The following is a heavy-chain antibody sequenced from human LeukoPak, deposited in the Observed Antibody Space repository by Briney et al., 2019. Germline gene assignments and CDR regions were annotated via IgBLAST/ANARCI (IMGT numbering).Heavy chain of an antibody. J-gene: IGHJ6*02. CDR1: GFTFSNYA. V-gene: IGHV3-23*01. Sequence: GGSLRLSCAASGFTFSNYAMTWVRQAPGKGLEWVSAISGSGGSTYYADSVKGRFTISRDNSKNTLYLQMNSLRAEDTAVYYCARPSRYCSSTSCYDGMDVWGQGTTVTVSS. CDR2: ISGSGGST. CDR3: ARPSRYCSSTSCYDGMDV. D-gene: IGHD2-2*01.